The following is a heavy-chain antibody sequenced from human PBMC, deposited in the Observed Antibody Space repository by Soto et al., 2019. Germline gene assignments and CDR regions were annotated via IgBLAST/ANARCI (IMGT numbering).Heavy chain of an antibody. J-gene: IGHJ6*02. CDR2: INPNSGAT. CDR1: GYTFTGHY. Sequence: ASVKVSCKASGYTFTGHYMHWVRQAPGQGLEWMGWINPNSGATNYAQKFQGWVTMTRDTSISTAHMEVSRLRSDDTAVYYCARGVSMVRGVIAPGMDVWGQGTTVTVSS. CDR3: ARGVSMVRGVIAPGMDV. V-gene: IGHV1-2*04. D-gene: IGHD3-10*01.